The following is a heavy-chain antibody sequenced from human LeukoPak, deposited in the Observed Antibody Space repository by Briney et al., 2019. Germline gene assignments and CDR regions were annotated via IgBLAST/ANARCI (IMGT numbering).Heavy chain of an antibody. J-gene: IGHJ6*02. V-gene: IGHV1-18*01. D-gene: IGHD5-12*01. CDR3: ARVRATKSGKYYYYYAMDV. CDR1: GYTFTSYG. CDR2: ISAYNGNT. Sequence: ASVKVSCKASGYTFTSYGISWVRQAPGQGLEWMGWISAYNGNTSYAQNLQGRVTMTTDTSTSTAYMELTSLRSDDTAVYYCARVRATKSGKYYYYYAMDVWGQGTTVTVSS.